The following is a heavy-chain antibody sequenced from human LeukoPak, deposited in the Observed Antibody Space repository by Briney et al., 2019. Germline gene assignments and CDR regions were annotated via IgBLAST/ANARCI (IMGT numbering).Heavy chain of an antibody. CDR1: GGSFSGDY. J-gene: IGHJ6*03. D-gene: IGHD2-21*01. Sequence: SETLSLTCGVYGGSFSGDYWSWIRQPPGKGLEWIGEINHSGSTNYNSSLKSRVTISVDTSKNQFSLKLSSVTAADTAVYYCARSSDWYMDVWGKGTTVTVSS. CDR2: INHSGST. V-gene: IGHV4-34*01. CDR3: ARSSDWYMDV.